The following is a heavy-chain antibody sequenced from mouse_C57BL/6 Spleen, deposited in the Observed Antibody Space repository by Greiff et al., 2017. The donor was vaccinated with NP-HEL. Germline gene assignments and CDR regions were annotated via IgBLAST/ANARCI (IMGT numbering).Heavy chain of an antibody. Sequence: EVQLQQSGPELVKPGASVKISCKASGYSFTDYNMNWVKQSNGKSLEWIGVINPNYGTTSYNQKFKGKATLTVDQSSSTAYMQLNSLTSEDAAVYYCAREAGTTVVARAMDYLGQGTSVTVSS. V-gene: IGHV1-39*01. CDR2: INPNYGTT. J-gene: IGHJ4*01. D-gene: IGHD1-1*01. CDR1: GYSFTDYN. CDR3: AREAGTTVVARAMDY.